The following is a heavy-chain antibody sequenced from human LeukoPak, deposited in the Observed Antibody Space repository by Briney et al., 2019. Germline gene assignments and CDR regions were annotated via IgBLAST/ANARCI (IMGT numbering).Heavy chain of an antibody. V-gene: IGHV3-23*01. CDR3: AKAASGNWNDVSDY. D-gene: IGHD1-20*01. CDR1: GFTFSTYA. CDR2: ISGRGVST. Sequence: GGSLRLSCAASGFTFSTYAMSWVRQAPGKGLEWVSAISGRGVSTSYADSVRGRFTISRDNSKNTFYLQMNSLRAEDTAVYYCAKAASGNWNDVSDYWGQGTLVTVSS. J-gene: IGHJ4*02.